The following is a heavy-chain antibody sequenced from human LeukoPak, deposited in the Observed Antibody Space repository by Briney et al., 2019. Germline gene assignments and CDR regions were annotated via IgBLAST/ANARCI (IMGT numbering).Heavy chain of an antibody. J-gene: IGHJ4*02. D-gene: IGHD2-21*02. V-gene: IGHV3-11*04. Sequence: GGSLRLSCAASGFTFSDYYMSWIRQAPGKGLEWVSYISSSGSTIYYADSVKGRFTISRDNAKNSLYLQMNSLRAEDTAVYYCARDSVAVVVTALDYWGQGTLVTVSS. CDR3: ARDSVAVVVTALDY. CDR1: GFTFSDYY. CDR2: ISSSGSTI.